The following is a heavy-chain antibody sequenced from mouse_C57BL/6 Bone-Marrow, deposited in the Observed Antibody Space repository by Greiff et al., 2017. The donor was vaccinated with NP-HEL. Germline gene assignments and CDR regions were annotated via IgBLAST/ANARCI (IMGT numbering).Heavy chain of an antibody. CDR3: ARGPAWFAY. V-gene: IGHV1-69*01. Sequence: VQLQQPGAELVMPGASVKLSCKASGYTFTSYWMHWVKQRPGQGLEWIGEIDPSDSYTNHNQKFKGKSTLTVDKSSSTAYMQLSSLTSEDSAVYYCARGPAWFAYWGQGTLVTVSA. CDR1: GYTFTSYW. J-gene: IGHJ3*01. CDR2: IDPSDSYT.